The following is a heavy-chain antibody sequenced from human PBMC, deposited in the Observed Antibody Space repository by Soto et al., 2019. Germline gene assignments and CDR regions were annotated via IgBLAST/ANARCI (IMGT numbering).Heavy chain of an antibody. V-gene: IGHV4-30-2*01. CDR2: IYHSGST. J-gene: IGHJ5*02. CDR3: ARALDYYGSGSYYNFIWFDP. CDR1: GGSISSGGYS. Sequence: SETLSLTCAVSGGSISSGGYSWSWIRQPPGKGLEWIGYIYHSGSTYYNPSLKSRVTISVDRSKNQFSLKLSSVTAADTAVYYCARALDYYGSGSYYNFIWFDPWGQGTLVTVSS. D-gene: IGHD3-10*01.